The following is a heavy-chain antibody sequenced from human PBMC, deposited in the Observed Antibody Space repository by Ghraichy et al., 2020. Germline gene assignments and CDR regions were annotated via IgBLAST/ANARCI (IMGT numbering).Heavy chain of an antibody. CDR3: AAMVTLEYFDL. J-gene: IGHJ2*01. D-gene: IGHD5-18*01. Sequence: SETLSLTCAVYGGSFSGYYWSWIRQPPGKGLEWIGEINHSGSTNYNPSLKSRVTISVDTSKNQFSLKLSSVTAADTAVYYCAAMVTLEYFDLWGRGTLVTVSS. CDR2: INHSGST. V-gene: IGHV4-34*01. CDR1: GGSFSGYY.